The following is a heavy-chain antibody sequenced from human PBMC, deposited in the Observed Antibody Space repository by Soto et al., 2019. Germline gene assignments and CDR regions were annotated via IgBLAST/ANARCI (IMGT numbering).Heavy chain of an antibody. D-gene: IGHD2-21*02. CDR2: VYYTGST. CDR3: VRTARQGAVAPHWFDR. CDR1: GASIRSTDYY. Sequence: LSLTCTVSGASIRSTDYYWSWIRQAPGKGLEWIGYVYYTGSTYYNPSLMSRLTISVDTSKNQFSLKLTSVTAAETAVYYCVRTARQGAVAPHWFDRWGQGTQVTVSS. J-gene: IGHJ5*02. V-gene: IGHV4-30-4*01.